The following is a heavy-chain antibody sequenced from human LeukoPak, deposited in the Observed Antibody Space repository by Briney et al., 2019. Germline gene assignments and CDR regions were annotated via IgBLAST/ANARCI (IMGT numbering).Heavy chain of an antibody. CDR2: ISYDGSNK. CDR1: VFTFSRFG. CDR3: AKDSYYYDSSGYYLFGSSLDY. J-gene: IGHJ4*02. Sequence: PGRCLSLSCAASVFTFSRFGMHWARHAPGKGLGWVAVISYDGSNKYYADSVKGRFTISRNNSKNTLYLQMNSLRAEDTAVYYCAKDSYYYDSSGYYLFGSSLDYWGQGTLVTVSS. D-gene: IGHD3-22*01. V-gene: IGHV3-30*18.